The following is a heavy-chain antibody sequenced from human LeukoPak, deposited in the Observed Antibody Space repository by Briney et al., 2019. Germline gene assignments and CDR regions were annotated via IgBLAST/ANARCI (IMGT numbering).Heavy chain of an antibody. CDR3: AREPKGRQLWLQQIDY. J-gene: IGHJ4*02. V-gene: IGHV4-34*01. D-gene: IGHD5-18*01. Sequence: SETLSLTCAVYGGSFSGYYWSWIRQPPGKGLEWIGEINHSGSTNYNPSLKSRVTISVDTSKNQFSLKLSSVTAADTAVYYCAREPKGRQLWLQQIDYWGQGTLVTVSS. CDR1: GGSFSGYY. CDR2: INHSGST.